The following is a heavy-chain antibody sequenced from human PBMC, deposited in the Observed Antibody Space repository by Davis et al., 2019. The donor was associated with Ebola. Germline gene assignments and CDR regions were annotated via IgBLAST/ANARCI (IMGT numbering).Heavy chain of an antibody. V-gene: IGHV1-46*01. CDR2: INPSGGST. D-gene: IGHD4-11*01. CDR1: GYTFTSYG. Sequence: ASVKVSCKASGYTFTSYGISWVRQAPGQGLEWMGIINPSGGSTSYAQKFQGRVTMTRDTSTSTVYMELSSLRSEDTAVYYCARGPVQYSYGMDVWGQGTTVTVSS. CDR3: ARGPVQYSYGMDV. J-gene: IGHJ6*02.